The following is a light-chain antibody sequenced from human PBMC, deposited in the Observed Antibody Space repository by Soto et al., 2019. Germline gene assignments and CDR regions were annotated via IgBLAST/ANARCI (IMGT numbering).Light chain of an antibody. CDR3: QHSYITPYT. Sequence: DIQMTQSPSSLSASVGDTVTITCRASQSISVHLNWYQQKPGKVPKLLIYAASNLQSGVPLRFSGSGSETDFALTISSLQPEDFATYYCQHSYITPYTFGQGTKLDIK. CDR1: QSISVH. CDR2: AAS. J-gene: IGKJ2*01. V-gene: IGKV1-39*01.